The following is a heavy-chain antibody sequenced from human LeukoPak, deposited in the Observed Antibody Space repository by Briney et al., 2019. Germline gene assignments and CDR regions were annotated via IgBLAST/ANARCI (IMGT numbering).Heavy chain of an antibody. CDR1: GGSFSGYY. V-gene: IGHV4-34*01. CDR3: ARGPNYDYIWGSYRNYFDY. CDR2: INHSGST. D-gene: IGHD3-16*02. J-gene: IGHJ4*02. Sequence: SGTLSLTCAVYGGSFSGYYWSWIRQPPGKGLEWIGEINHSGSTNYNPSLKSRVTISVDTSKNQFSLKLSSVTAADTAVYYCARGPNYDYIWGSYRNYFDYWGQGTLVTVSS.